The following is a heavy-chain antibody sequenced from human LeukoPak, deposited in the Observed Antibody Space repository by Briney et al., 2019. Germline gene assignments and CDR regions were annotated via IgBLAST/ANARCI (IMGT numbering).Heavy chain of an antibody. CDR2: IYYSGST. D-gene: IGHD7-27*01. J-gene: IGHJ4*02. V-gene: IGHV4-39*01. CDR1: GGSISSSSYD. CDR3: AVGLGTFDY. Sequence: SETLSLTCTVSGGSISSSSYDWGWIRQPPGKGLEWIGSIYYSGSTYYNPSLKSRVTISVDTSKNQFSLKLSSVTAADTAVYYCAVGLGTFDYWGQGTLVTVSS.